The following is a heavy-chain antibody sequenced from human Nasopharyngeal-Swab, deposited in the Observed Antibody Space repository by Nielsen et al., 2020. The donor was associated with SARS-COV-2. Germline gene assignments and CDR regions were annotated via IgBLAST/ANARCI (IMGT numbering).Heavy chain of an antibody. CDR1: GFTFDDYT. CDR2: ISWDGGST. J-gene: IGHJ4*02. V-gene: IGHV3-43*01. D-gene: IGHD3-10*01. CDR3: AKDGRRGDTKSSFDY. Sequence: GESLKISCAASGFTFDDYTMHWVRQAPGKGLEWVSLISWDGGSTYYADSVKGRFTISRDNSKNSLYLQMNSLRTEDTALYYCAKDGRRGDTKSSFDYWGQGTLVTVSS.